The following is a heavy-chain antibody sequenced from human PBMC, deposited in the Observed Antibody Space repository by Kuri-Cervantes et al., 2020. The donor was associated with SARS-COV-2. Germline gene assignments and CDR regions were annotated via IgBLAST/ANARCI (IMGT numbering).Heavy chain of an antibody. J-gene: IGHJ6*03. CDR1: GFTFSSYA. V-gene: IGHV3-30-3*01. CDR2: ISYDGSNK. CDR3: AKVYCSGGSCYTLRHGPYYYYYYMDV. Sequence: GESLKISCAASGFTFSSYAMHWVRQAPGKGLEWVAVISYDGSNKYYADSVKGRFTISRDNSKNTLYLQMNSLRAEDTAVYYCAKVYCSGGSCYTLRHGPYYYYYYMDVWGKGTTVTVSS. D-gene: IGHD2-15*01.